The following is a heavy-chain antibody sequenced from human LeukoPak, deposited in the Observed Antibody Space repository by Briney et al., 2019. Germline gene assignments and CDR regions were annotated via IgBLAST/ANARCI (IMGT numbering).Heavy chain of an antibody. D-gene: IGHD3-22*01. Sequence: SETLSLTCTVSGGSINNYYWSWIRQPPGKGLEWIGYIHYSGSTNYNPSLKSRVTISVDTSKNDFSLKLSSVTAADTAVYFCARGSYYSDSSGYSTYHYYYMDVWGKGTTVTVSS. CDR3: ARGSYYSDSSGYSTYHYYYMDV. CDR2: IHYSGST. V-gene: IGHV4-59*01. CDR1: GGSINNYY. J-gene: IGHJ6*03.